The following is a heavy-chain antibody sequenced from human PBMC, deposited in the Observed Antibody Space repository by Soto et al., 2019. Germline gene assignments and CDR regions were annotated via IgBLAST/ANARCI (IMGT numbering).Heavy chain of an antibody. J-gene: IGHJ4*02. CDR1: GFTFNSYV. V-gene: IGHV3-30-3*01. CDR3: ARDWFRLDYGEKRPFDY. CDR2: ISYDGSNK. Sequence: QVQLVESGGGVVQPGRSLRLSCAASGFTFNSYVFHWVRQAPGKGLEWVALISYDGSNKYYADSVKGRFTISRDNSKNTLYLEMSGLRTEDTAVYYCARDWFRLDYGEKRPFDYWGQGPLVTVSS. D-gene: IGHD4-17*01.